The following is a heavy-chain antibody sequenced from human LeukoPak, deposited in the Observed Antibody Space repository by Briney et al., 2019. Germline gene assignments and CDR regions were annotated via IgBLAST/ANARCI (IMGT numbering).Heavy chain of an antibody. D-gene: IGHD5-18*01. V-gene: IGHV6-1*01. CDR3: ARLENDYGYIYSWMFVR. Sequence: SQTLSLTCAISGDSVSSNSAAWNWIRQSPSRGLEWLGRTYYRSKWYNDYAVSVKSRITINPDTSKNQFSLNLSSVTVADTAVYYCARLENDYGYIYSWMFVRWGQGTLVTVSS. J-gene: IGHJ4*02. CDR1: GDSVSSNSAA. CDR2: TYYRSKWYN.